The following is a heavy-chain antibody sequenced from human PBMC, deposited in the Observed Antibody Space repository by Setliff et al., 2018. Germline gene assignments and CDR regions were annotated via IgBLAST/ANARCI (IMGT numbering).Heavy chain of an antibody. J-gene: IGHJ5*02. CDR3: APGPPDSRDYMNWLDP. CDR2: IKSKGEAETA. V-gene: IGHV3-15*01. D-gene: IGHD4-17*01. CDR1: GITFKNAW. Sequence: GASLRLSCRASGITFKNAWMTWVRQAPGKGLEWVGRIKSKGEAETANYGVPVKGRFTISRDDSTNTIYLQMNRLNIEDTGFYYCAPGPPDSRDYMNWLDPWGPGTRVTVSS.